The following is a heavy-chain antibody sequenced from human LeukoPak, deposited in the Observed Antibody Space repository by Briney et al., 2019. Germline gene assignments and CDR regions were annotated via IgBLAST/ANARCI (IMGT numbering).Heavy chain of an antibody. D-gene: IGHD6-25*01. V-gene: IGHV1-69*05. Sequence: SVKVSCKASGGTFSSYAISWVRQAPGQGLEWMGGIIPIFGTANYAQKFQGRVTITTDESTSTAYMELSSLRSEDTAVYYCAREEAGVGYFDYWGEGNLVTVSS. CDR3: AREEAGVGYFDY. J-gene: IGHJ4*02. CDR2: IIPIFGTA. CDR1: GGTFSSYA.